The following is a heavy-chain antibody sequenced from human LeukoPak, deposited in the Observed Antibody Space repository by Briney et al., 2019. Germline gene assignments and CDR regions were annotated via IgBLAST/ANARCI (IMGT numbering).Heavy chain of an antibody. V-gene: IGHV3-64*04. Sequence: PGGSLRLSCSASGFIISNYAMHWVRQAPGKGLEYVSAISGNGGSTYYADSVKGRFTISRDNSKNTLYLQMNSLRADDTAVYYCAKMVREFYTISYYFDYWGQGTLVTVPS. D-gene: IGHD2-8*01. CDR3: AKMVREFYTISYYFDY. CDR2: ISGNGGST. J-gene: IGHJ4*02. CDR1: GFIISNYA.